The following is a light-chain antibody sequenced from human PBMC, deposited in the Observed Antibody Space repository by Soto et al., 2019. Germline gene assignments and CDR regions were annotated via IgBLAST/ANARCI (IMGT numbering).Light chain of an antibody. J-gene: IGLJ3*02. CDR1: MRDVGAYNL. V-gene: IGLV2-14*01. CDR2: EVS. CDR3: SEYTARSTLV. Sequence: QSVLTQPASVSGCAGQSITVSCSGTMRDVGAYNLVLWYQQRPGTAPKLIIFEVSNRPSGISSRISGSRSGNTASLTISGLESEYEGDYYCSEYTARSTLVFGGGTKVTVL.